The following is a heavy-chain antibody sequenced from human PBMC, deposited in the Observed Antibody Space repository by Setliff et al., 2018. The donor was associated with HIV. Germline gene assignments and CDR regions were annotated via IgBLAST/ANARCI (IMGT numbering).Heavy chain of an antibody. J-gene: IGHJ6*03. V-gene: IGHV4-4*02. D-gene: IGHD4-17*01. CDR3: AACGASAYYYYYMDV. Sequence: SETLSLTCAVSGGSIISNHCWSWVRQPPGKGLEWIGEIYHNGTTNCNPSLKRRVTFSLDKSKNQFSLKLTSVTAEDTAVYYCAACGASAYYYYYMDVWGAGTTVTVSS. CDR1: GGSIISNHC. CDR2: IYHNGTT.